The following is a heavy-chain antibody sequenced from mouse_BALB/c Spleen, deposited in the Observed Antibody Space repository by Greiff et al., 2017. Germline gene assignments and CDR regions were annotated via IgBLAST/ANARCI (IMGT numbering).Heavy chain of an antibody. CDR3: ARGELRRGFDY. CDR2: IDTSDSYT. Sequence: VQLQQSGAELVMPGASVKMSCKASGYTFTDYWMHWVKQRPGQGLEWIGAIDTSDSYTSYNQKFKGKATLTVDESSSTAYMQLSSLTSEDSAVYYCARGELRRGFDYWGQGTTLTVSS. CDR1: GYTFTDYW. D-gene: IGHD1-2*01. J-gene: IGHJ2*01. V-gene: IGHV1-69*01.